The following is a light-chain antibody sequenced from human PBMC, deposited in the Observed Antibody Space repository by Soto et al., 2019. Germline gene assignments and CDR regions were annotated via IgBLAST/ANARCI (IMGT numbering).Light chain of an antibody. V-gene: IGLV2-11*01. Sequence: QSVLAQPRSVSGSPGQSVTISCSGTSSDVGGYNSVSWYQQFPGKASKLMISDVTKRPSGVPDRFSGSKSGNTASLTISGLQAEDEADYDCCSYAASYTLVFGGGTQLTV. CDR3: CSYAASYTLV. J-gene: IGLJ2*01. CDR2: DVT. CDR1: SSDVGGYNS.